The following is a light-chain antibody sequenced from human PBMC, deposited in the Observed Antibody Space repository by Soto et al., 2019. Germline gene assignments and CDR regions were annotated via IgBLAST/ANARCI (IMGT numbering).Light chain of an antibody. V-gene: IGLV2-14*01. Sequence: QSALTQPASVSGSPGQSITISCTGTRSDVGGYDYVYWHQQHPGKAPKLMIYDVTNRPSGFSDRFSGSKSGNTASLTISGLQAEDEADYYCSSYTSSSTYVFGAGTKVTVL. CDR1: RSDVGGYDY. J-gene: IGLJ1*01. CDR3: SSYTSSSTYV. CDR2: DVT.